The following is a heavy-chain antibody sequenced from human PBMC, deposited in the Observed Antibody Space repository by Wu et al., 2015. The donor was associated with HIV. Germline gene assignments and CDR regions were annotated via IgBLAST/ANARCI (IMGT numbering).Heavy chain of an antibody. J-gene: IGHJ6*03. CDR3: ARDLGNDFAVRGYYWYMDV. Sequence: QVQLEQSGAEVTKPGASVSVSCQTSGYTFTDHYIHWVRQAPGQGLEWMGWIRPDSGATHYAEKFQDRVTLTRDASINTAYMQLNRLRSDDTAVYFCARDLGNDFAVRGYYWYMDVWGRGTAITVSS. CDR2: IRPDSGAT. D-gene: IGHD3/OR15-3a*01. CDR1: GYTFTDHY. V-gene: IGHV1-2*02.